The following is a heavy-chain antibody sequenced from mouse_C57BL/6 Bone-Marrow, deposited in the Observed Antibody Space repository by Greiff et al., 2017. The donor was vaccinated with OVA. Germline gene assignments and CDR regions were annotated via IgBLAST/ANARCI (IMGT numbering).Heavy chain of an antibody. J-gene: IGHJ3*01. Sequence: EVKLVESGGGLVKPGGSLKLSCAASGFTFSDYGMHWVRQAPEKGLEWVAYISSGSSTIYYADTVKGRFTISRDNAKNTLFLQMTSLRSEDTAMYYCARPYYYGSSYWCAYWGQGTLVTVSA. CDR2: ISSGSSTI. D-gene: IGHD1-1*01. V-gene: IGHV5-17*01. CDR1: GFTFSDYG. CDR3: ARPYYYGSSYWCAY.